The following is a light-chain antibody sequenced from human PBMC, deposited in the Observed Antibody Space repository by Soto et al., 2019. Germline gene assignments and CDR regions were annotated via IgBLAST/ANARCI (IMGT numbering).Light chain of an antibody. CDR3: SSYTSSSTYV. CDR2: AVS. CDR1: SSDVGGYNY. V-gene: IGLV2-14*01. J-gene: IGLJ1*01. Sequence: QLVLTQPASVSESPGQSITISCAGTSSDVGGYNYVSWFQQHPGKAPKLMIYAVSNRPSGVSNRFSGSKSGNTASLTISGLQAEDEADYYCSSYTSSSTYVFGTGTKLTVL.